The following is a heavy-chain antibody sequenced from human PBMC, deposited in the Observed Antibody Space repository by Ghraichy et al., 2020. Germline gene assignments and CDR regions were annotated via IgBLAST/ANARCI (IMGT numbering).Heavy chain of an antibody. CDR3: ARGRFCSSTSCYRGDFDL. CDR1: GFTFSSYW. J-gene: IGHJ2*01. Sequence: GGSLRLSCAASGFTFSSYWMHWVRQAPGKGLVWVSRINSDGSSTSYADSVKGRFTISRDNAKNTLYLQMNSLRAEDTAVYYCARGRFCSSTSCYRGDFDLWGRGTLVTVSS. CDR2: INSDGSST. V-gene: IGHV3-74*01. D-gene: IGHD2-2*01.